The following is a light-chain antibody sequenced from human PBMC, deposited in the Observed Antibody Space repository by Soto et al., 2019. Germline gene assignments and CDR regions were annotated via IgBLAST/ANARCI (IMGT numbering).Light chain of an antibody. CDR3: QRRSNWPT. Sequence: EIVLTHSPRTLSLSPGERSTLSRRASLTISDNYLAWYQQKAAQAPRLVIYSASSRATGITARFSGSGSGTDFTLTISSLEAEDLAVYCCQRRSNWPTFGQGTKVDIK. J-gene: IGKJ1*01. V-gene: IGKV3-11*01. CDR1: LTISDNY. CDR2: SAS.